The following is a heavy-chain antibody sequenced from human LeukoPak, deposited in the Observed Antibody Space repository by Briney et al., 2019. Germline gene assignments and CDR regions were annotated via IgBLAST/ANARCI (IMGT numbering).Heavy chain of an antibody. CDR2: INHSGST. CDR3: ARPSYDFWSGYPHWFDP. V-gene: IGHV4-34*01. Sequence: SETLSLTCAVYGGSFSGYYWSWIRQPPGKGLEWIGEINHSGSTNYNPSLKSRVTISVDTSKNQFSLKLSSVTAADTAVYYCARPSYDFWSGYPHWFDPWGQGTLVTVSS. D-gene: IGHD3-3*01. CDR1: GGSFSGYY. J-gene: IGHJ5*02.